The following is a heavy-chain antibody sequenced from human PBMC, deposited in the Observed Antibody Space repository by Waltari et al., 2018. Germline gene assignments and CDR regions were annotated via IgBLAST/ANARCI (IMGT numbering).Heavy chain of an antibody. CDR2: IYYSGST. J-gene: IGHJ5*02. V-gene: IGHV4-39*07. Sequence: QLQLQESGPGLVKPSETLSLTCTVSGGSISSRSYYWGWIRQPPGKGLEWIGSIYYSGSTYYNPSLKSRVTISVDTSKNQFSLKLSSVTAADTAVYYCARDLPAATNNWFDPWGQGTLVTVSS. CDR3: ARDLPAATNNWFDP. CDR1: GGSISSRSYY. D-gene: IGHD2-2*01.